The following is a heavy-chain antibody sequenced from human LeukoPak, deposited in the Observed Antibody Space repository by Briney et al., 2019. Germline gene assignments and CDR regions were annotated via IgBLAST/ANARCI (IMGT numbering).Heavy chain of an antibody. CDR3: ARDLGRGSYYYYGMDV. Sequence: PSETLSLTCTVSGGSLSSYYWSWIRQPPGKGLEWIGYIYYSGSTNYNPSLKSRVTISVDTSKNQFSLKLSSVTAADTAVYYCARDLGRGSYYYYGMDVWGQGTTVTVSS. CDR1: GGSLSSYY. CDR2: IYYSGST. J-gene: IGHJ6*02. V-gene: IGHV4-59*01. D-gene: IGHD3-10*01.